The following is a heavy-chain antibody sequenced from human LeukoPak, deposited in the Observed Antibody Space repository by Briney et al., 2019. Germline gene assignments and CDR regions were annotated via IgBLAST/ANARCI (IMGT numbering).Heavy chain of an antibody. CDR3: AIQLGDEAY. Sequence: PGGSLRLSCAASGFTFSSYGMHWVRQAPGKGLEWVAVIWYGGSNKYYADSVKGRFTISRDNSKNTLYLQMNSLRAEDTAVYYCAIQLGDEAYWGQGTLVTVSS. CDR1: GFTFSSYG. CDR2: IWYGGSNK. J-gene: IGHJ4*02. D-gene: IGHD2-2*01. V-gene: IGHV3-33*08.